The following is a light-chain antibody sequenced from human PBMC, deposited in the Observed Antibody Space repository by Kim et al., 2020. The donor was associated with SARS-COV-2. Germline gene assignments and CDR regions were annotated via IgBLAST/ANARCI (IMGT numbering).Light chain of an antibody. CDR1: SLRKYY. CDR3: SSRDPSGYVI. J-gene: IGLJ2*01. V-gene: IGLV3-19*01. Sequence: VALGQTVRSTCQGDSLRKYYGSWYQQKPGQAPRLVISGKNDRPSGVPDRFSGSSSGNTASLTITGALAEDEAGYYCSSRDPSGYVIFGGGTQLTVL. CDR2: GKN.